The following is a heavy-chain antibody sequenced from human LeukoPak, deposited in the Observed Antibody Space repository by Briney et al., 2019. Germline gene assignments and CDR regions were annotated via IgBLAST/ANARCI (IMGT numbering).Heavy chain of an antibody. CDR3: ARDWGSGWYYFDY. D-gene: IGHD6-19*01. CDR2: IYSGGST. CDR1: GFTVSSNY. Sequence: GGSLRLSCAASGFTVSSNYMSWVRQAPGKGLEWVSIIYSGGSTYYADSVKGRFTISRDNSKNTLYLQMNSLRAEDTAVYYCARDWGSGWYYFDYWGQGTLVTVSS. J-gene: IGHJ4*02. V-gene: IGHV3-66*01.